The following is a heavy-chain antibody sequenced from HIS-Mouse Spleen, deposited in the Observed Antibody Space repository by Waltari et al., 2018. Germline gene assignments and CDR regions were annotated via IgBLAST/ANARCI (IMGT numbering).Heavy chain of an antibody. D-gene: IGHD6-6*01. V-gene: IGHV3-33*01. CDR2: IWYDGSNK. CDR1: GFPFSSYG. J-gene: IGHJ4*02. Sequence: QVQLVESGGGVVQPGRSLRLSCAASGFPFSSYGMHWVRQGPGKGLEWVAVIWYDGSNKYYADSVKGRFTISRDNSKNTLYLQMNSLRAEDTAVYYCATRYSSSSGRDYWGQGTLVTVSS. CDR3: ATRYSSSSGRDY.